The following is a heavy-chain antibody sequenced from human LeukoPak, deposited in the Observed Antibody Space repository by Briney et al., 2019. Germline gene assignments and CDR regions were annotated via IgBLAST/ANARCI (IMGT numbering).Heavy chain of an antibody. D-gene: IGHD6-19*01. Sequence: PGGSLRLSCAASGFTFSSYGMHWVRQAPGKGLEWVAVISYDGSNKYYADSVKGRFTISRDNAKNSLYLQMNSLRAEDTAVYYCARDGDLYSSGWAYYFDYWGQGTLVTVSS. V-gene: IGHV3-30*03. CDR2: ISYDGSNK. CDR3: ARDGDLYSSGWAYYFDY. J-gene: IGHJ4*02. CDR1: GFTFSSYG.